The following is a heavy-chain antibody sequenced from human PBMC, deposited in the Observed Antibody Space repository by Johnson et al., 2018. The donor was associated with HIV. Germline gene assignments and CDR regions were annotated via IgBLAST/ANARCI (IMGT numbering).Heavy chain of an antibody. CDR3: STDQAGDCLDAFDI. J-gene: IGHJ3*02. Sequence: QVQLVESGGGVVQPGGSLRLSCAASGFTFSSYGMHWVRQAPGKGLEWVAVISYDGSNKYYADSVKGRFTISRDNSKNTLYLQMNILKTEDTAVYFCSTDQAGDCLDAFDIWGQGTMVTVSS. CDR1: GFTFSSYG. D-gene: IGHD2-21*01. V-gene: IGHV3-33*05. CDR2: ISYDGSNK.